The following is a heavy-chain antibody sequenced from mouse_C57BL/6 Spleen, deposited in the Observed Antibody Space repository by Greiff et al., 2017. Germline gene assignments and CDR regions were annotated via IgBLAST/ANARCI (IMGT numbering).Heavy chain of an antibody. Sequence: EVQLVESGPGLVKPSQSLSLTCSVTGYSITSGYYWNWIRQFPGNKLEWMGYISYDGSNNYNPSLKNRISITRDTSKNQFFLKLNSVTTEDTATYYCAREGELFDYWGQGTTLTVSS. D-gene: IGHD4-1*01. CDR3: AREGELFDY. J-gene: IGHJ2*01. CDR1: GYSITSGYY. V-gene: IGHV3-6*01. CDR2: ISYDGSN.